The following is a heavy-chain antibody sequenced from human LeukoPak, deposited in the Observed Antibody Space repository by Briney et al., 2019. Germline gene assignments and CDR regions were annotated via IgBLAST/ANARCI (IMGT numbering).Heavy chain of an antibody. CDR1: GFTLGDFW. CDR3: VREDCRGVCSSLLDC. CDR2: INSDGSNI. D-gene: IGHD2-21*02. J-gene: IGHJ4*02. Sequence: GGSLRLSCAASGFTLGDFWMHWVRRGPGKGLDWVSRINSDGSNIDYADSVKGRFTISRDNAMNTLYLQMNSLRVEDTAVYYCVREDCRGVCSSLLDCWGRGTVVSVSS. V-gene: IGHV3-74*01.